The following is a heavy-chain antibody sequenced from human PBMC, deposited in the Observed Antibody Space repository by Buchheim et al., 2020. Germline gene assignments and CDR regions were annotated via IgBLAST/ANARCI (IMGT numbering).Heavy chain of an antibody. CDR3: ARGASTITRHFDN. CDR1: GFVFSTYS. Sequence: EVQLLESGGGLVQAGGSLRLSCAASGFVFSTYSMNWVRQAPGKGPEWVSILSANGGEAHYADSGKGRFTISRDNSKNTLYLQLNSLRADDTAVYYCARGASTITRHFDNWGQGTL. J-gene: IGHJ4*01. CDR2: LSANGGEA. V-gene: IGHV3-23*01. D-gene: IGHD3-3*01.